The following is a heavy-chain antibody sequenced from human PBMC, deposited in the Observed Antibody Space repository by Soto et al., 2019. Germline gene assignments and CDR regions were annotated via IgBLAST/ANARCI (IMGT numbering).Heavy chain of an antibody. D-gene: IGHD2-8*01. CDR1: GGSISSGDYY. Sequence: QVQLQESAPGLVKPSQTLSLTCTVSGGSISSGDYYWSWIRQPPGKGLEWIGYIYYSGSTYYNPSIKSRVTISVDTSKNQFSLKLISVTAADTAVYYCALYARYYYGMDVWGEGTTVTVSS. CDR2: IYYSGST. CDR3: ALYARYYYGMDV. V-gene: IGHV4-30-4*01. J-gene: IGHJ6*02.